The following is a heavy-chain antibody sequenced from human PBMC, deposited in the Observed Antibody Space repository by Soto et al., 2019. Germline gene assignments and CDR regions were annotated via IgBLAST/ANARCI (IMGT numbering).Heavy chain of an antibody. CDR1: GGSFSGYY. CDR2: INHSGST. CDR3: ARGIRGVRYFDWSPIILHNRFDP. V-gene: IGHV4-34*01. D-gene: IGHD3-9*01. Sequence: PSETLSLTCAVYGGSFSGYYWSWIRQPPGKGLEWIGEINHSGSTNYNPPLKSRVTISVDTSKNQFSLKLSSVTAADTAVYYCARGIRGVRYFDWSPIILHNRFDPWGQGTLVTVS. J-gene: IGHJ5*02.